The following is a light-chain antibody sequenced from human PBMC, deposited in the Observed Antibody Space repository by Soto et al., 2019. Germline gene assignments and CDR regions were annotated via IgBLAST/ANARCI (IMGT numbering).Light chain of an antibody. CDR1: QSVLYSSNNKNY. CDR2: WAS. CDR3: QQYYSTPLT. V-gene: IGKV4-1*01. J-gene: IGKJ1*01. Sequence: DIVMTQSPDSLAVSLGERATINCKSSQSVLYSSNNKNYLAWYQQKPGQPPKLLIYWASTRQSGVPDRFSGSGSGTDFTLTISSLQAEDWAVYYCQQYYSTPLTFGQGTKVEIK.